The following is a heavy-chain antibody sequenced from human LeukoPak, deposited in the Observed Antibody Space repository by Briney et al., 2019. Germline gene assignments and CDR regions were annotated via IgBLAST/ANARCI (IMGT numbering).Heavy chain of an antibody. CDR2: IYSGGST. Sequence: GGSLRLSCAASGFTVSSNYMSWVRQAPGKGLEWVSVIYSGGSTYYADSVKGRLTISRDNSKNTLYLQMNSLRAEDTAVYYCASGFSSSPCFDYWGQGTLVTVSS. J-gene: IGHJ4*02. D-gene: IGHD6-6*01. CDR3: ASGFSSSPCFDY. V-gene: IGHV3-53*01. CDR1: GFTVSSNY.